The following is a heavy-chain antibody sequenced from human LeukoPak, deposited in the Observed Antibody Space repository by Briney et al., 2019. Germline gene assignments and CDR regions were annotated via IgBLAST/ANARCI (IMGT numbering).Heavy chain of an antibody. D-gene: IGHD6-13*01. CDR2: IYYSGST. CDR3: ARDSSSWYSYGMDV. Sequence: SATLSLTCTGSGGSISSGDYYWSWIRQTPGKGLEWIGYIYYSGSTYYNPSLKSRVTISVDTSKNQFSLKLSSVTAADTAVYYCARDSSSWYSYGMDVWGKGTTVTVSS. CDR1: GGSISSGDYY. V-gene: IGHV4-30-4*01. J-gene: IGHJ6*04.